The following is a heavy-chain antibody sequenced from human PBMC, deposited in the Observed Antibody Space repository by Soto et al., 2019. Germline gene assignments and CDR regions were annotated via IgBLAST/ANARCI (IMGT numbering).Heavy chain of an antibody. CDR3: ARVGCSSTSCYDGNNWFDP. V-gene: IGHV1-8*01. Sequence: ASVKVSCTASGYTFTSYDINWVRQATGQGLEWMGWMNPNSGNTGYAQKFQGRVTMTRNTSISTAYMELSSLRSEDTAVYYCARVGCSSTSCYDGNNWFDPWGQGTLVTVSS. J-gene: IGHJ5*02. CDR2: MNPNSGNT. CDR1: GYTFTSYD. D-gene: IGHD2-2*01.